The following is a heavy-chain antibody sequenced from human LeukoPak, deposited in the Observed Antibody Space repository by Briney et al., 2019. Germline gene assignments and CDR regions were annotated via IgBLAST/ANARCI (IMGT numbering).Heavy chain of an antibody. CDR1: GGSFSVYY. D-gene: IGHD3-10*01. J-gene: IGHJ5*02. Sequence: PSETLSLTCAVYGGSFSVYYWSWIRQPPGKGLEWIGEINHSGCTNYNPSLKSRVTISVDTSKNQFSLKLSSVTAADTAVYYCARRPRGVIIKSWFDPWGQGTLVTVSS. CDR3: ARRPRGVIIKSWFDP. V-gene: IGHV4-34*01. CDR2: INHSGCT.